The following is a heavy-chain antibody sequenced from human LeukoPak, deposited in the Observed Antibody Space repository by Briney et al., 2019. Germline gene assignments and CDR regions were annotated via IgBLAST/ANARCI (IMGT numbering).Heavy chain of an antibody. Sequence: GASVNVSCKASGYTFTDYYMHWVRQAPGQGLEWMGWINPNSGGTNYAQKFQGRVTMTRDTSISTAYMELSRLRSDDTAVYYCARDVSRIMITFGGQNWFDPWGQGTLVIVSS. J-gene: IGHJ5*02. V-gene: IGHV1-2*02. CDR3: ARDVSRIMITFGGQNWFDP. D-gene: IGHD3-16*01. CDR2: INPNSGGT. CDR1: GYTFTDYY.